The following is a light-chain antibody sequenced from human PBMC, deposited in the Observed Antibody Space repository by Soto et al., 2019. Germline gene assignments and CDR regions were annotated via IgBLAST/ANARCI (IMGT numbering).Light chain of an antibody. J-gene: IGLJ2*01. CDR3: NAYTNSDTVV. CDR1: SSDIGAYHY. Sequence: QSALTQAASVSGSPGQSITISCTGTSSDIGAYHYVSWYQQRPGKAPKLIIYAVNNRPSGIPNRFSGSKSGTSASLTISGLQAEDEAVYYCNAYTNSDTVVFGGGTKLTVL. V-gene: IGLV2-14*01. CDR2: AVN.